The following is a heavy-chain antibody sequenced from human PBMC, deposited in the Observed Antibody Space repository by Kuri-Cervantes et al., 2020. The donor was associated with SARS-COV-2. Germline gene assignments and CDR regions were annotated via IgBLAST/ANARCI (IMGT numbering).Heavy chain of an antibody. J-gene: IGHJ6*03. CDR1: GFTFGDYA. CDR3: TTLTTVTTALNYYYYMDV. D-gene: IGHD4-11*01. Sequence: GESLKISCTASGFTFGDYAMSWVRQAPGKGLEWVGFIRSKAYGGTTEYAASVKGRFTISRDDSKSIAYLQMNSLKTEDTAVYYCTTLTTVTTALNYYYYMDVWGKGTTVTVSS. CDR2: IRSKAYGGTT. V-gene: IGHV3-49*04.